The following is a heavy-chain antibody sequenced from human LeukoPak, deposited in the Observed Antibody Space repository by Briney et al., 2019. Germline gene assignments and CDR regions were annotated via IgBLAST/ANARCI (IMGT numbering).Heavy chain of an antibody. V-gene: IGHV3-23*01. CDR3: AKVISSYSGYDSY. D-gene: IGHD5-12*01. CDR1: GFTFSKYA. J-gene: IGHJ4*02. Sequence: PEGSLRLSCATSGFTFSKYAMSWVRQAPGKGLEWVSSISNGGHHTYYADSVRGRFTISRDNSKNTLYLQMDSLRAADTAVYYCAKVISSYSGYDSYWGQGTLVTVSS. CDR2: ISNGGHHT.